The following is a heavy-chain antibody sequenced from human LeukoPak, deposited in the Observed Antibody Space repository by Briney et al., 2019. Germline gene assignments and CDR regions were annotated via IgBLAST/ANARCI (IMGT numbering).Heavy chain of an antibody. V-gene: IGHV4-4*07. Sequence: PSETLSLTCTVSRGSIGTYYWSWIRQPAGKGLDWIGRIYTSGSTKKNPSLSSRVTISIDASKNQFSLRLSSLTAADTAIYCCARDSGRRGYPEYSFDYWGQGTPVIVSS. D-gene: IGHD3-10*01. J-gene: IGHJ4*02. CDR1: RGSIGTYY. CDR3: ARDSGRRGYPEYSFDY. CDR2: IYTSGST.